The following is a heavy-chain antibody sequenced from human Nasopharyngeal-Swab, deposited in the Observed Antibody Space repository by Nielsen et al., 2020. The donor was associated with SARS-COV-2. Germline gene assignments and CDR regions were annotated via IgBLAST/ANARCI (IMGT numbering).Heavy chain of an antibody. J-gene: IGHJ5*02. Sequence: SETLSLTCTVSGGSISSGGYSWSWIRQPPGKGLEWIGYIYHSGSTYYNPSLKSRVTISVDTSKNQFSLKLSSVTAADTAVYYCARGVSARLSSREQLELNWFDPWGQGTLVTVSS. CDR3: ARGVSARLSSREQLELNWFDP. V-gene: IGHV4-30-2*01. D-gene: IGHD1-1*01. CDR1: GGSISSGGYS. CDR2: IYHSGST.